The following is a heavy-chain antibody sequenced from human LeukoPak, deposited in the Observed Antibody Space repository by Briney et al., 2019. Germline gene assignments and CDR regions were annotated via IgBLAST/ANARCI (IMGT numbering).Heavy chain of an antibody. Sequence: SGGSLRLSCAASGFTFDDYTMHWVRQAPGKGLEWVSLISWDGGSTYYADSVKGRFTISRDNSKNSLYLQMNSLRTEDTALYYCAKDINYDILTGYYSHYYYGMDVWGQGTTVTVSS. CDR3: AKDINYDILTGYYSHYYYGMDV. J-gene: IGHJ6*02. D-gene: IGHD3-9*01. V-gene: IGHV3-43*01. CDR1: GFTFDDYT. CDR2: ISWDGGST.